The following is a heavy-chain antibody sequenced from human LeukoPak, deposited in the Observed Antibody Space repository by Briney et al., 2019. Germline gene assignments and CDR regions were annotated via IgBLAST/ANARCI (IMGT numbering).Heavy chain of an antibody. J-gene: IGHJ4*02. Sequence: PGGSLRLSCAASGFTFSDYYMSWIRQAPGKGLEWVSYISSSGSTIYYADSVKGRFTISRDNAKNSLYLQMSSLRADDTAVYYCAKEECSGGGCYPFDYWGQGTLVTVSS. CDR2: ISSSGSTI. CDR1: GFTFSDYY. D-gene: IGHD2-15*01. V-gene: IGHV3-11*04. CDR3: AKEECSGGGCYPFDY.